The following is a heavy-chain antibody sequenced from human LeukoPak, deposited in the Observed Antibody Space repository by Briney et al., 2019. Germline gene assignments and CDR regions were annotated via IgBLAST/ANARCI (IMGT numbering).Heavy chain of an antibody. CDR3: ARGSGYSGTYLGDAFDI. D-gene: IGHD1-26*01. J-gene: IGHJ3*02. Sequence: PGGSLRLSCAASGFTFSSYNMNWVRQAPGKGLEWVSSITSSSSYIYYADSVKGRFTISRDNSKNTLYLQMNSLRAEDTALYYCARGSGYSGTYLGDAFDIWGQGTMVTVSS. CDR1: GFTFSSYN. V-gene: IGHV3-21*04. CDR2: ITSSSSYI.